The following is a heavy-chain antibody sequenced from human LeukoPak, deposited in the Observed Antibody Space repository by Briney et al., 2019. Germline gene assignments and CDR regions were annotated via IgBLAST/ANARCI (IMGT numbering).Heavy chain of an antibody. D-gene: IGHD3-22*01. CDR2: ISSSGSTI. CDR1: GFTFSDYY. CDR3: ARGNYDSSGYYPDWGMDV. J-gene: IGHJ6*02. V-gene: IGHV3-11*01. Sequence: AGGSLRLSCAASGFTFSDYYMSWIRQAPGKGLEWVSYISSSGSTIYYADSVKGRFTISRDNAKNSLYLQMNSLRAEDTAVYYCARGNYDSSGYYPDWGMDVWGQGTTVTVSS.